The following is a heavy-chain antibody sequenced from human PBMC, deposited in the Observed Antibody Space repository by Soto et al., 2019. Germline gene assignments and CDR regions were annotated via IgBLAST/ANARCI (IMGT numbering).Heavy chain of an antibody. CDR3: ARVLDYGDYGGYYFDY. J-gene: IGHJ4*02. V-gene: IGHV4-30-2*01. CDR1: GGSISSGGYS. D-gene: IGHD4-17*01. Sequence: PSETLSLTCAVSGGSISSGGYSWSWIRQPPGKGLEWIGYIYHSGSTYYNPSLKSRVTISVDRSKNQFSLKLSSVTAADTAVYYCARVLDYGDYGGYYFDYWGQGTLVTVSS. CDR2: IYHSGST.